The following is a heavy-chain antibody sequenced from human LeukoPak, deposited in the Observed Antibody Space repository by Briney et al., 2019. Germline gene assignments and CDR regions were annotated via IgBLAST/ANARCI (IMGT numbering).Heavy chain of an antibody. V-gene: IGHV3-21*05. J-gene: IGHJ4*02. D-gene: IGHD1-26*01. CDR1: GFMFNGYS. Sequence: GGSLRLSCAASGFMFNGYSLTWVRQAPGKGLEWISYISAGSDYIYCTDSVKGRLTISRDNAKNSLYLQLNSLRVEDTAVYYCARWGLGPSFDYWGRGTLVTVSS. CDR3: ARWGLGPSFDY. CDR2: ISAGSDYI.